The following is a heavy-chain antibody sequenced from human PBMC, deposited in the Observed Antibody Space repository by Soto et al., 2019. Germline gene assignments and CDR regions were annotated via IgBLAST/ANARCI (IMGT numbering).Heavy chain of an antibody. J-gene: IGHJ4*02. D-gene: IGHD3-22*01. Sequence: VASVKVSSKAPGYTFTSYNMPWFQQPPEQGLEWMGIINPSGGSTSYAQKFQGRVTMTRDTSTSTVYMELSSLRSEDTAVYYCARDSQYYYDSSGYQDYWGQGTLVTVS. V-gene: IGHV1-46*01. CDR1: GYTFTSYN. CDR3: ARDSQYYYDSSGYQDY. CDR2: INPSGGST.